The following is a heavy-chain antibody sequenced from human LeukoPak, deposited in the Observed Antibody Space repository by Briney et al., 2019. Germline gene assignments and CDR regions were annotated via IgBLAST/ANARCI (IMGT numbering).Heavy chain of an antibody. J-gene: IGHJ4*02. CDR2: ISYDGSNK. V-gene: IGHV3-30-3*01. D-gene: IGHD3-10*01. Sequence: PGRSLRLSCAASGFTFGSYAMHWVRQAPGKGLEWVALISYDGSNKYYADSVKGRFTISRDNSKNTLFLQMNSLRVEDTAVYFCARGGIYYGSGNYYPFDSWGQGTLVTVSS. CDR3: ARGGIYYGSGNYYPFDS. CDR1: GFTFGSYA.